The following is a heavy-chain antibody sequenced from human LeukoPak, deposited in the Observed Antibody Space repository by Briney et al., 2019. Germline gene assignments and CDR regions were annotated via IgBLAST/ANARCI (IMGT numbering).Heavy chain of an antibody. CDR2: IYTSGST. Sequence: PSETLSLTCTVSGGSISSYYWSWLRQPAGKGLEGIGRIYTSGSTNYNPSLKSRVTMSVDTSKNQFSLKLSSVTAADTAVYYCARAEYDSSGYYRGYYFDYWGQGTLVTVSS. CDR1: GGSISSYY. CDR3: ARAEYDSSGYYRGYYFDY. J-gene: IGHJ4*02. V-gene: IGHV4-4*07. D-gene: IGHD3-22*01.